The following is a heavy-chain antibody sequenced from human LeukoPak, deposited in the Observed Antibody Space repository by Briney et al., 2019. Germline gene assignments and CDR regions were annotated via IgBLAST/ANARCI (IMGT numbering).Heavy chain of an antibody. CDR1: GYTFTGYY. J-gene: IGHJ3*02. D-gene: IGHD5-18*01. Sequence: ASVKVSCKASGYTFTGYYMHWVRQAPGQGLGWMGWINPNSGGTNYAQKFQGRVTMTRDTSISTAYMELSRLRSDDTAVYYCAMGERSYGPYDAFDIWGQGTMVTVSS. CDR3: AMGERSYGPYDAFDI. CDR2: INPNSGGT. V-gene: IGHV1-2*02.